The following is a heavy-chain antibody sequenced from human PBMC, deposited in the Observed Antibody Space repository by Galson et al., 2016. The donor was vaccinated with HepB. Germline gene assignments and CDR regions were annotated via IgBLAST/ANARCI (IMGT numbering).Heavy chain of an antibody. V-gene: IGHV4-34*12. Sequence: SETLSLTCTVSGGSVSTYYWNWIRQPPGEGLEWIGETLHGGTTNYNPSLKSRVTISVDKSYNQFSLKLKSVTAADTAVYFCASRATFPYWSQGTLVTVSS. CDR2: TLHGGTT. CDR1: GGSVSTYY. CDR3: ASRATFPY. J-gene: IGHJ4*02. D-gene: IGHD2/OR15-2a*01.